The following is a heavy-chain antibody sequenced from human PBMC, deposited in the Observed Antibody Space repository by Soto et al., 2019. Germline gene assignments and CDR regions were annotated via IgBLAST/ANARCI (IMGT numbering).Heavy chain of an antibody. D-gene: IGHD3-3*01. CDR1: GFTFHDFW. J-gene: IGHJ1*01. CDR3: ARGSVAFSECAF. Sequence: EVQLVESGGGLVQPGGSLRLSCAASGFTFHDFWMSWVRQAPGKGLEWLANINRDGSNDYYVDSVRGRFTISRDNAKRSVYLQMNGLRVEDTAVYYCARGSVAFSECAFWGQGTLVNVPS. V-gene: IGHV3-7*01. CDR2: INRDGSND.